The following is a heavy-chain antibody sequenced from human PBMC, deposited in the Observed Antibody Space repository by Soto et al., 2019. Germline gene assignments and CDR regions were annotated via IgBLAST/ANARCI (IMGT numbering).Heavy chain of an antibody. CDR1: GGSISSGGYS. J-gene: IGHJ5*02. CDR3: ARGQAVAAHH. D-gene: IGHD2-15*01. CDR2: IYHSGST. V-gene: IGHV4-30-2*01. Sequence: QLQLQESGSGLVKPSQTLSLTCAVSGGSISSGGYSWSWIRQPPGKGLEWIGYIYHSGSTYYNPSLXRXVXIXXDRSKDQFSLKLSSVSAADTAVYYCARGQAVAAHHWRQGTLVTVSS.